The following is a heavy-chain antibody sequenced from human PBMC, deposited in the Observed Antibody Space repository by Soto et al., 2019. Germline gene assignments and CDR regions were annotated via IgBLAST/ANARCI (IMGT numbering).Heavy chain of an antibody. CDR1: GGTFNTYA. CDR2: IIPIFGIK. Sequence: QMQLVQSGAEVKERGSSVKISCNTSGGTFNTYALTWVRQAPGQGLEGIGGIIPIFGIKNVAQRFQGRVTINADESLTTAYMEMTSLRSDDTAVYYCAKEAGDHWGQGTLVTVSS. J-gene: IGHJ4*02. CDR3: AKEAGDH. V-gene: IGHV1-69*01. D-gene: IGHD3-10*01.